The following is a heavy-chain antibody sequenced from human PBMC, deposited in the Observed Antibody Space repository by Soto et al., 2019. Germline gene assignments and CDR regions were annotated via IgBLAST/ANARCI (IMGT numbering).Heavy chain of an antibody. CDR2: MKDGGST. CDR1: GFSVGSNF. D-gene: IGHD3-10*01. Sequence: PGGSLRLSCAASGFSVGSNFMTWVRQAPGKGLEWVSVMKDGGSTNYADSVKGRFTISRDNAQNSLYLQMNSLRDEDTAVYYCARTGGSGSNNWFDPWGQGTLVTVSS. V-gene: IGHV3-53*01. CDR3: ARTGGSGSNNWFDP. J-gene: IGHJ5*02.